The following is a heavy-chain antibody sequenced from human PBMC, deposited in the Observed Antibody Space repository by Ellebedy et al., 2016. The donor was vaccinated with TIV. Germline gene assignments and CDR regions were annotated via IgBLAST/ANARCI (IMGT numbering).Heavy chain of an antibody. CDR3: ATGEMASSSAFDI. CDR2: IWYDGSNK. Sequence: PGGSLRLSCAASGFTFSSYGMHWVRQAPGKGLEWVAVIWYDGSNKYYADSVKGRFTISRDNSKNTLYLQMGSLRAEDMAVYYCATGEMASSSAFDIWGQGTMVTVSS. V-gene: IGHV3-30*02. CDR1: GFTFSSYG. D-gene: IGHD5-24*01. J-gene: IGHJ3*02.